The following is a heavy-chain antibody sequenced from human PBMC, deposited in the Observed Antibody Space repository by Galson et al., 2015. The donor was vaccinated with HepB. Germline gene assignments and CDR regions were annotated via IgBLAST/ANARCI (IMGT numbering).Heavy chain of an antibody. J-gene: IGHJ6*02. CDR2: IIPIFGTA. V-gene: IGHV1-69*13. CDR1: GGTFSSYA. Sequence: SVKVSCKASGGTFSSYAISWVRQAPGQRLEWMGGIIPIFGTANYAQKFQGRVTITADESTSTAYMELSSLRSEDTAVYYCARARQPYYYYYGMDVWGQGTTVTVSS. CDR3: ARARQPYYYYYGMDV.